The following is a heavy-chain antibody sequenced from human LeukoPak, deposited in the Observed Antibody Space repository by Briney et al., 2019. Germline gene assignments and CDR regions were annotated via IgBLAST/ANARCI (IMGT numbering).Heavy chain of an antibody. D-gene: IGHD3-10*01. J-gene: IGHJ4*02. V-gene: IGHV4-61*02. CDR3: ARDVWFAAGRTFDY. Sequence: SETLSLTCTVSGGSISSGSYYWSWIRQPAGKGLEWIGRIYTSGSTNYNPSLKSRVTISVDTSKNQLSLKLSSVTAADTAVYYCARDVWFAAGRTFDYWGQGTLVTVSS. CDR2: IYTSGST. CDR1: GGSISSGSYY.